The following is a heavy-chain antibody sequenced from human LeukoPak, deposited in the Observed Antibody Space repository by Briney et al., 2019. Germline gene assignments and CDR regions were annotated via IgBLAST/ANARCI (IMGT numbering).Heavy chain of an antibody. CDR3: ARDRYCSSTSCHNPYGMDV. CDR1: GGSISSGDYY. D-gene: IGHD2-2*01. CDR2: IYYSGST. Sequence: PSQTLSLTCTVSGGSISSGDYYWRWIRQPPGKGLEWIGYIYYSGSTYYNPSLKSRVTISVDTSKNQFSLKLSSVTAADTAVYYCARDRYCSSTSCHNPYGMDVWGQGTTVTVSS. V-gene: IGHV4-30-4*01. J-gene: IGHJ6*02.